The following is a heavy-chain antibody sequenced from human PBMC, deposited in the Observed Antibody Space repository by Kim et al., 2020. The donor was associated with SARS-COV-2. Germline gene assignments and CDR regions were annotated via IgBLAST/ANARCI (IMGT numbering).Heavy chain of an antibody. CDR1: GFTVSSNY. CDR2: IYSGGDST. J-gene: IGHJ4*02. Sequence: GGSLRLSCAASGFTVSSNYMIWVRQAPGKGLEWVSVIYSGGDSTYYADSVKGRFTISRDNSKNTLCLQMNSLRAEDTAVYYCATAGISGTSASHYWGRGTLVTVSS. D-gene: IGHD1-20*01. CDR3: ATAGISGTSASHY. V-gene: IGHV3-53*01.